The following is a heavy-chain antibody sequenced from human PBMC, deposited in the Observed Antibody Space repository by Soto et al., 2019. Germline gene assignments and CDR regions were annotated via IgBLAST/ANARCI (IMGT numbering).Heavy chain of an antibody. V-gene: IGHV2-5*02. CDR3: ARQYSSSWGYYYGMDV. Sequence: QITLKESGPTLVKPTQTLTLTCTFSGFSLSTSGVGVGWIRQPPGKALEWLELIYWDDDKRYSPSLKSRLPIPKDTSKNQVLLTMTNMDPVDTATYYCARQYSSSWGYYYGMDVWGQGTTVTVSS. CDR2: IYWDDDK. CDR1: GFSLSTSGVG. D-gene: IGHD6-13*01. J-gene: IGHJ6*02.